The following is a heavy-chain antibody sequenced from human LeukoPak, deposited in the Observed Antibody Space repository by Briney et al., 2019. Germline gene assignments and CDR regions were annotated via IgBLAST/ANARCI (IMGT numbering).Heavy chain of an antibody. D-gene: IGHD3-16*01. V-gene: IGHV3-48*01. Sequence: PGGPLTLPCAASGFTFSTYSMIWVRHAPGGGLEWVSYISMSGSTIYYADAVKGRRIISRVNAKNALYLQLISLRAEDTAVYYCAGGESEYPASGDSAEWGQGTLVPVSS. CDR2: ISMSGSTI. CDR3: AGGESEYPASGDSAE. CDR1: GFTFSTYS. J-gene: IGHJ4*02.